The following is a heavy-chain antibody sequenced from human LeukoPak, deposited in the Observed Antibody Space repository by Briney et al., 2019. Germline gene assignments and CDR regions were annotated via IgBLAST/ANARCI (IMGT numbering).Heavy chain of an antibody. CDR3: ARGGPLRYFDWTNAFDI. J-gene: IGHJ3*02. V-gene: IGHV1-69*13. CDR1: GGTFSSYA. CDR2: IIPIFGTA. D-gene: IGHD3-9*01. Sequence: SVKVSCKASGGTFSSYAISWVRQAPGQGLEWMGGIIPIFGTANYAQKFQGRVTITADESTSTAYMELSSLRSEDTAVYYCARGGPLRYFDWTNAFDIWGQGTMGTVSS.